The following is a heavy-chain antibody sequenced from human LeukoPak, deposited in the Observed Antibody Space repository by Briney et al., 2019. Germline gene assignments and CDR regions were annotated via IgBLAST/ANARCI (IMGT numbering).Heavy chain of an antibody. Sequence: SETLSLTCGVSSGSLSGYYWRWIRQPPGGGLEWLGEITHSGSPNYNPSLKSRVTISGDTSKKQFSLNLKSVTAADTGVYYCARGVDIWGRGTPVTGSA. CDR2: ITHSGSP. CDR1: SGSLSGYY. J-gene: IGHJ2*01. CDR3: ARGVDI. V-gene: IGHV4-34*01.